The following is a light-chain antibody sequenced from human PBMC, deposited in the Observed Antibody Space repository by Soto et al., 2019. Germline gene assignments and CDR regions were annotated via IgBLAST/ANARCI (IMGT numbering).Light chain of an antibody. Sequence: DIQMTQSPSSLSASVGDRVTITCRASQSINNYLNWYRQKPGKAPELLIYAASSLQTGVPSTFSGGGSGTDFTLTINSLRPEDFATYYCQQSYDSPLTFGEGTQVEIK. J-gene: IGKJ4*01. CDR3: QQSYDSPLT. CDR1: QSINNY. V-gene: IGKV1-39*01. CDR2: AAS.